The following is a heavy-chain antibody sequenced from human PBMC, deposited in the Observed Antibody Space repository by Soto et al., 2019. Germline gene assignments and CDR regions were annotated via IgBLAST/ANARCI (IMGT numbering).Heavy chain of an antibody. D-gene: IGHD3-22*01. J-gene: IGHJ4*02. Sequence: EVQLLESGGGLVQPGGSLRLSCAASGFTFSSYAMSWVRQAPGKGLEWVSAISGSGGSTYYADSVKGRFTISRDNSKNTLYLQMNSLRAEDTAVYYCAKYRRIVVVQTTDFDYWGQGTLVTVSS. CDR2: ISGSGGST. V-gene: IGHV3-23*01. CDR1: GFTFSSYA. CDR3: AKYRRIVVVQTTDFDY.